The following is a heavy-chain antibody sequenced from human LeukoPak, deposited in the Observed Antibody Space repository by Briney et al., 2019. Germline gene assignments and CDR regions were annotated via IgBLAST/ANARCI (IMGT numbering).Heavy chain of an antibody. CDR2: IGYDGSNK. V-gene: IGHV3-30*12. CDR3: AKDLHYYVAMDV. D-gene: IGHD3-10*02. Sequence: GGSLRLSCAASGFTFSTYGMHWVRQAPGKGLEWVAVIGYDGSNKYYIDSVKGRFTISRDNSKNTLYLQMNSLRAEDTALYYCAKDLHYYVAMDVWGQGTAVTVSS. J-gene: IGHJ6*02. CDR1: GFTFSTYG.